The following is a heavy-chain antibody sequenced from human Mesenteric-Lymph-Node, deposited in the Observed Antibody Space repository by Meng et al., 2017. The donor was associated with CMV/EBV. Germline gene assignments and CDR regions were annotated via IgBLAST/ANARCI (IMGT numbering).Heavy chain of an antibody. CDR3: ALDRYQLPLRY. CDR2: INNSGSS. Sequence: LTCSVYGESLTSYYWSWIRRPPGKGLEWIGEINNSGSSNYNPALKSRVTILLDTSKNHLSLKLTSVTAADTAVYYCALDRYQLPLRYWGQGALVTVSS. CDR1: GESLTSYY. J-gene: IGHJ4*02. V-gene: IGHV4-34*01. D-gene: IGHD2-2*01.